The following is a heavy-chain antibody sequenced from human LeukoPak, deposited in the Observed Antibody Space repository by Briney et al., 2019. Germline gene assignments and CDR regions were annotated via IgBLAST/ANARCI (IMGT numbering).Heavy chain of an antibody. CDR3: ARGARGLGYCSGGSCLSHGAFDI. Sequence: SETLSLTCTVSGGSISSYYWSWIRQPAGKGLEWIGRIYTSGSTNYNPSLKSRVTISVDTSKNQFSLKLSSVTAADTAVYYCARGARGLGYCSGGSCLSHGAFDIWGQGTMVTVSS. V-gene: IGHV4-4*07. J-gene: IGHJ3*02. D-gene: IGHD2-15*01. CDR2: IYTSGST. CDR1: GGSISSYY.